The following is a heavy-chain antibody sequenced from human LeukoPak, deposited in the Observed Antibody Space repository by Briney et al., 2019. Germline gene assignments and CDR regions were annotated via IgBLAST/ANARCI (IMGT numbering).Heavy chain of an antibody. Sequence: GASVKVSCKASGYTFTSYGISWVRQAPGQGLEWMGWISAYNGNTNYAQKLQGRVTMTTDTSTSTAYMELRSLRSDDTAVYYCARAVDVYCSSTSCLHDAFDIWGQGTMVTVSS. CDR1: GYTFTSYG. D-gene: IGHD2-2*01. V-gene: IGHV1-18*01. CDR2: ISAYNGNT. CDR3: ARAVDVYCSSTSCLHDAFDI. J-gene: IGHJ3*02.